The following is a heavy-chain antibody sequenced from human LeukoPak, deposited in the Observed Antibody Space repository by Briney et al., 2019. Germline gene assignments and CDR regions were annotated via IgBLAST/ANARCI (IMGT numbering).Heavy chain of an antibody. CDR1: GFTLSNYW. Sequence: GGSLRLSCVASGFTLSNYWMTWVRQAPGKGLEWVTNIKQDGSEKYYGDSVKGRFTVSRDDAKNSLYLQMNSLRADDTSVYYCARVSNGNNFDYWGQGTLVTVSS. CDR3: ARVSNGNNFDY. V-gene: IGHV3-7*01. J-gene: IGHJ4*02. CDR2: IKQDGSEK.